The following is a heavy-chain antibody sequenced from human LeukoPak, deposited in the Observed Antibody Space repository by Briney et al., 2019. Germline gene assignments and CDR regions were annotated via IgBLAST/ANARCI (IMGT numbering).Heavy chain of an antibody. CDR3: ARDRLRWPKIDY. CDR1: GYSISSGYY. D-gene: IGHD4-23*01. V-gene: IGHV4-38-2*02. J-gene: IGHJ4*02. CDR2: INHSGST. Sequence: PSETLSLTCTVSGYSISSGYYWGWIRQPPGKGLEWIGEINHSGSTNYNPSLKSRVTISVDTSKNQFSLKLNSVTAADTAVYYCARDRLRWPKIDYWGQGTLVTVSS.